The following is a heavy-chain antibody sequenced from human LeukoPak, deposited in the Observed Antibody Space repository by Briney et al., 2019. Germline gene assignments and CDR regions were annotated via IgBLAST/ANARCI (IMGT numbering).Heavy chain of an antibody. D-gene: IGHD2-2*01. CDR2: IDWDDDK. CDR3: ARSIVVPASVHFGY. V-gene: IGHV2-70*04. CDR1: GFSLSTSGMR. Sequence: SGPTLVSPTQTLTLTCTFSGFSLSTSGMRVSWIRQPPGKALEWLARIDWDDDKFYSTSLKTRLTISKDTSKNQVVLTMTNMDPVDTATYYCARSIVVPASVHFGYWGQGTLVTVSS. J-gene: IGHJ4*02.